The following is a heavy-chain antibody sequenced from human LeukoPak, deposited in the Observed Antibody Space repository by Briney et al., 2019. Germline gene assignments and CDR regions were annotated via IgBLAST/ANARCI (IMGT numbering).Heavy chain of an antibody. V-gene: IGHV3-23*01. CDR2: ITGNGAST. CDR1: GFSFSNYG. D-gene: IGHD6-13*01. CDR3: ARDKGIAGAALFDP. J-gene: IGHJ5*02. Sequence: QAGGSLRLSCAASGFSFSNYGMNWVRQAPGKGLEWVSGITGNGASTYYADSVKGRFSISRDNSKNTLDLQMNSLRPEDSAVYYCARDKGIAGAALFDPWGQGTLVTVSS.